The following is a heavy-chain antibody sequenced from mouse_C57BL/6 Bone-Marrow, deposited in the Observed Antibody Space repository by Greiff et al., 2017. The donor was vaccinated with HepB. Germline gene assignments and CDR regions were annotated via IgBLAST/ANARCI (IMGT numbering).Heavy chain of an antibody. V-gene: IGHV14-4*01. CDR3: TPTPYYGSSLAY. CDR1: GFNIKDDY. J-gene: IGHJ3*01. D-gene: IGHD1-1*01. CDR2: IDPENGDT. Sequence: EVKLMESGAELVRPGASVKLSCTASGFNIKDDYMHWVKQRPEQGLEWIGWIDPENGDTEYASKFQGKATITADTSSNTAYLQLSSLTSEDTAVYYCTPTPYYGSSLAYWGQGTLVTVSA.